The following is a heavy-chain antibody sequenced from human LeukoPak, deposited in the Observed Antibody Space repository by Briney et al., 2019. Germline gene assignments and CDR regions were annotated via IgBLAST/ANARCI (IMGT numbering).Heavy chain of an antibody. D-gene: IGHD6-6*01. CDR1: GYTFTGYY. Sequence: VASVKLSCKASGYTFTGYYMRWVRQAPGQGLEWMGGINPNSGGTNYAQKFQGRVTMTRDTSISKAYMELSRLRADDTAVYYCARLINEYSSSSYWFDPWGQGTLVTVSS. V-gene: IGHV1-2*02. CDR2: INPNSGGT. J-gene: IGHJ5*02. CDR3: ARLINEYSSSSYWFDP.